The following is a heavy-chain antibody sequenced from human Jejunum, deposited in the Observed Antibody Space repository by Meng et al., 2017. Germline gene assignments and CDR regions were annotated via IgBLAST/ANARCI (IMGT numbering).Heavy chain of an antibody. J-gene: IGHJ4*02. D-gene: IGHD3-10*01. Sequence: ASVKVSCKASGFTFASYAIYWVRQAPGQGLEWMGWITAGNGNTKYSQKFQGRVTITRYTSASTAYMELSSLRSEDTAVYYCARDMPYSSGSFDYWGQGTLVTVSS. CDR3: ARDMPYSSGSFDY. CDR2: ITAGNGNT. V-gene: IGHV1-3*01. CDR1: GFTFASYA.